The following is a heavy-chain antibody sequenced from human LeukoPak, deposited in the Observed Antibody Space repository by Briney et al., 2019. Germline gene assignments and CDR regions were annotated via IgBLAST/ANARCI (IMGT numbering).Heavy chain of an antibody. CDR1: GGSFSGYY. CDR2: INHSGST. D-gene: IGHD2-2*01. CDR3: ARDGQIVPAARVNWFDP. V-gene: IGHV4-34*01. J-gene: IGHJ5*02. Sequence: SETLSLTCAVYGGSFSGYYWSWIRQPPGKGLEWIGEINHSGSTNYNPSLKSRVTISVDTSKNQFSLKLSSVTAADTAVYYCARDGQIVPAARVNWFDPWGQGTLVTVSS.